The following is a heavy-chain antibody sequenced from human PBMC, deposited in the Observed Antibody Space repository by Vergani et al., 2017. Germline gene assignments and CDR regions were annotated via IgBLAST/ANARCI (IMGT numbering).Heavy chain of an antibody. D-gene: IGHD2-21*01. CDR1: GFTTGVTV. Sequence: EAQLAESGGGLVQPGQPLRLSGTASGFTTGVTVMSWFRQAPGTGLEWGGLIRSYMFGDGGTREYAASVKGRFTSSRDDSRGTVYLQMERLESAATAGYYCARRIVVEPGSPSVAWLDSWGPGTLVTVSA. CDR3: ARRIVVEPGSPSVAWLDS. V-gene: IGHV3-49*03. J-gene: IGHJ5*01. CDR2: IRSYMFGDGGTR.